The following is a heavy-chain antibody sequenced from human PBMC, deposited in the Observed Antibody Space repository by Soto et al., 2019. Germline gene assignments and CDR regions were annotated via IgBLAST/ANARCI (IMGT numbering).Heavy chain of an antibody. D-gene: IGHD3-10*01. CDR2: INAGNGNT. V-gene: IGHV1-3*01. CDR1: GYTFTSYA. Sequence: QVQLVQSGAEVKKPGASVKVSCKASGYTFTSYAMHWVRQAPGQRLEWMGWINAGNGNTKYSQKLQGRVTITRDTSASTAYMELSSLRSEDTAVYYCARDKTMVRGSFCYYYYYMDVWGKGTTVTVSS. CDR3: ARDKTMVRGSFCYYYYYMDV. J-gene: IGHJ6*03.